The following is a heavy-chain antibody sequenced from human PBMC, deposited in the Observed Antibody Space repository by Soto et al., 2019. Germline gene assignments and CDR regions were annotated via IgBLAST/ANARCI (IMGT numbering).Heavy chain of an antibody. Sequence: EVQLVESGGGVVQPGGSLRLSCAASGFTIGDYWMSWVRQAPGKGLEWVANIKQDGSEKYYVDSVKGRFTISRDNAKNSLSLQMNSLRDEDSAVYYCAREAASGSDFWGQGTLVTVSS. D-gene: IGHD3-3*01. J-gene: IGHJ4*02. CDR3: AREAASGSDF. CDR2: IKQDGSEK. V-gene: IGHV3-7*01. CDR1: GFTIGDYW.